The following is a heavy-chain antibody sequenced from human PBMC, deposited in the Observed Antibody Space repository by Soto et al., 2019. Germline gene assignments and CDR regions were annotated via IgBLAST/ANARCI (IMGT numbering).Heavy chain of an antibody. V-gene: IGHV2-70*17. CDR3: ARIHRYGGRGVDFDY. J-gene: IGHJ4*02. Sequence: SGPTLVNPTQTLTMTCTFSGFSLSSYGMCVSWIRQPPGKALEWLARIDWDDAKFYSTSLRSRLTISRDTSKNQVVLTMTNMDPEDTATYYCARIHRYGGRGVDFDYWGQGTLVTVSS. D-gene: IGHD2-15*01. CDR2: IDWDDAK. CDR1: GFSLSSYGMC.